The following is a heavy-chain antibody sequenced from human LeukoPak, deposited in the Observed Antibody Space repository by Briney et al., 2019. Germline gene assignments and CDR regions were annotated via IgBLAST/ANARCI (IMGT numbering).Heavy chain of an antibody. Sequence: GESLKISCKGSGYSFTSYWIGWVRQMPGKGLEWMGIIYPGDSDTRYSQSFQGQVTISADKSISTAYQQWSSLKASDTAMYYCARHQLFYDSSGYYYGWFDPWGQGTLVTVSS. D-gene: IGHD3-22*01. CDR3: ARHQLFYDSSGYYYGWFDP. V-gene: IGHV5-51*01. CDR2: IYPGDSDT. CDR1: GYSFTSYW. J-gene: IGHJ5*02.